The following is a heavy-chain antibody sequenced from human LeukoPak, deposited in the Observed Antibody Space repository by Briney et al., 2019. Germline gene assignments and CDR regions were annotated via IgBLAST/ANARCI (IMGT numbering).Heavy chain of an antibody. Sequence: SETLSLTCAVYGGSFSGYYWSWIRQPPGKGLEWIGEINHSGSTNYNPSLKSRVTISVDTSKNQFSLKLSSVTAADTAVYYCARAPTEYSSSWYFDYWGQGTLVTVSS. CDR3: ARAPTEYSSSWYFDY. D-gene: IGHD6-13*01. J-gene: IGHJ4*02. CDR2: INHSGST. CDR1: GGSFSGYY. V-gene: IGHV4-34*01.